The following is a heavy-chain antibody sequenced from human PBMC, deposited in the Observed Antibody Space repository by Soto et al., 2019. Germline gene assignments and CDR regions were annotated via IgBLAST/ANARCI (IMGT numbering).Heavy chain of an antibody. Sequence: RASVKVSCKASGYTFTGYYMHWVRQAPGQGLEWMGWINPNSGGTNYAQKFQGRVTMTRDTSISTAYMELSRLRSDDTAVYYCARGGYCSGGSCNLQLPLYYYYYYGMDVWGQGTTVTVSS. V-gene: IGHV1-2*02. CDR1: GYTFTGYY. CDR2: INPNSGGT. CDR3: ARGGYCSGGSCNLQLPLYYYYYYGMDV. J-gene: IGHJ6*02. D-gene: IGHD2-15*01.